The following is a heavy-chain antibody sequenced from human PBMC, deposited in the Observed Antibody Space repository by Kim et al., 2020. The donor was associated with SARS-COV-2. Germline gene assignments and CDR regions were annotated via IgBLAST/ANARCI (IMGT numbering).Heavy chain of an antibody. CDR3: ARDGPPIIFSSSWFWFDP. J-gene: IGHJ5*02. CDR1: GFTFSSYS. Sequence: GGSLRLSCAASGFTFSSYSMNWVRQAPGKGLEWVSSISSSSSYIYYADSVKGRFTISRDNAKNSLYLQMNSLRAEDTAVYYCARDGPPIIFSSSWFWFDPWGQGTLVTVSS. CDR2: ISSSSSYI. D-gene: IGHD6-13*01. V-gene: IGHV3-21*01.